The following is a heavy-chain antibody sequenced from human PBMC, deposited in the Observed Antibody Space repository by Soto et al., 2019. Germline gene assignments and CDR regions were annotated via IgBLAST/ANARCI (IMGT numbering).Heavy chain of an antibody. CDR3: AREKNDNGDMDY. V-gene: IGHV4-31*03. J-gene: IGHJ4*02. D-gene: IGHD4-17*01. CDR1: GGSISSGGYY. Sequence: SETLSLTCTVSGGSISSGGYYWSWIRQHPGKGLEWIGYIYYSGSTYYNPSLKSRVTISVDTSKNQFSLKLSSVTAADTAVYNCAREKNDNGDMDYWGQGTLVTVSS. CDR2: IYYSGST.